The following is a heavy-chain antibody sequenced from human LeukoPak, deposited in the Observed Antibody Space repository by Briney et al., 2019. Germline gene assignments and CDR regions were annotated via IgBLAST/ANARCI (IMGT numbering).Heavy chain of an antibody. D-gene: IGHD1/OR15-1a*01. J-gene: IGHJ3*02. CDR3: ARTPNNVLTDI. V-gene: IGHV4-30-4*02. CDR2: IYYSGST. Sequence: SETLSLNCTVSGGSISSGDYYWSWIRQPPGKGLEWIGYIYYSGSTYYNPSLKSRVTISVDTSKNQFSLKLSSVTAADTAVYYCARTPNNVLTDIWGQGTMVTVSS. CDR1: GGSISSGDYY.